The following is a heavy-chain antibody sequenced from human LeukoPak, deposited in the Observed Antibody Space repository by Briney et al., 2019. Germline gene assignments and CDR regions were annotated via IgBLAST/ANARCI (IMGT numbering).Heavy chain of an antibody. V-gene: IGHV4-30-4*01. CDR3: ARALTGFGSGSYYNGYWYFDL. Sequence: PSETLSLTCTVSGGSISSGDYYWSWIRQPPGKGLEWIGYIYYSGSTYYNPSLKSRVTISVDTSKNQFSLKLSSVTAADTAVYYCARALTGFGSGSYYNGYWYFDLWGRGTLVTVSS. CDR1: GGSISSGDYY. CDR2: IYYSGST. D-gene: IGHD3-10*01. J-gene: IGHJ2*01.